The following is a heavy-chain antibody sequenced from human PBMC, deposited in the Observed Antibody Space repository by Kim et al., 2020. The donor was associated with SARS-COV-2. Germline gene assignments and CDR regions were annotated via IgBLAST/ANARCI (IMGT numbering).Heavy chain of an antibody. CDR2: INSDGSST. D-gene: IGHD3-9*01. CDR1: GFTFSSYW. Sequence: GGSLRLSCAASGFTFSSYWMHWVRQAPGKGLVWVSRINSDGSSTSYADSVKGRFTISRDNAKNTLYLQMNSLRAEDTAVYYCARDGYDILTGNLMYYYNYMDVWGKGTTVTVSS. V-gene: IGHV3-74*01. J-gene: IGHJ6*03. CDR3: ARDGYDILTGNLMYYYNYMDV.